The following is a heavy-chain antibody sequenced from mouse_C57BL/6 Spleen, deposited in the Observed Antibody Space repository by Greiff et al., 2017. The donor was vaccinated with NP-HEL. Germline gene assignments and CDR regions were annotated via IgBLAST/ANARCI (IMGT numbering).Heavy chain of an antibody. CDR2: INPNNGGT. CDR3: ARSTGY. Sequence: EVQLQQSGPELVKPGASVKISCKASGYTFTDYYMNWVKQSHGKSLEWIGDINPNNGGTSYNQKFKGKATLTVDKSSSTAYMELRSLKAEDSAVYYCARSTGYWGQGTTLTVSS. J-gene: IGHJ2*01. CDR1: GYTFTDYY. V-gene: IGHV1-26*01.